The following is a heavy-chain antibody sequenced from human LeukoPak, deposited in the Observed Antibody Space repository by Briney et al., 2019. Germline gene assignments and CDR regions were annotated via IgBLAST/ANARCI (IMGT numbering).Heavy chain of an antibody. CDR3: ARDVGRGFCTDGICSPDH. CDR1: GFTFSSYA. J-gene: IGHJ4*02. CDR2: ISYDGSNE. V-gene: IGHV3-30-3*01. Sequence: GGSLRLSCAASGFTFSSYAIHWVRQAPGKGLEWVAVISYDGSNEYYADSVEGRFTISRDNSNNTVYLQMNSLRAEDTAVFYCARDVGRGFCTDGICSPDHWGQGTLVTVSS. D-gene: IGHD2-8*01.